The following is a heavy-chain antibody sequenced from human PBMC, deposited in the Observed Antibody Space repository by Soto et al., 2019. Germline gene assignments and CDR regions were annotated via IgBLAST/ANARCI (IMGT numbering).Heavy chain of an antibody. J-gene: IGHJ4*02. CDR3: ARSLDYCSGGSCYPPGY. CDR1: GGSISSYH. CDR2: IYYSGST. Sequence: PSYTLSLTCTVSGGSISSYHWSWIRQPPGKGLDWIGYIYYSGSTNYNPSLKSRVTISVDTSKNQFSLKLSSVTAADTAVYYCARSLDYCSGGSCYPPGYWGQGTLVTVS. D-gene: IGHD2-15*01. V-gene: IGHV4-59*01.